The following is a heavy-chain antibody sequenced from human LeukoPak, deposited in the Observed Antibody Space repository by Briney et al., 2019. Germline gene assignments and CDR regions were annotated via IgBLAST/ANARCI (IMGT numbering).Heavy chain of an antibody. Sequence: GGSLRLSCAASGFTFSSYWMNWVRQAPGRGLEWVAVISYDGSNKYYADSVKGRFTISRDNSKNTLYLQMNSLRAEDTAVYYCARDRGIAAAGTDYWGQGTLVTVSS. CDR2: ISYDGSNK. CDR3: ARDRGIAAAGTDY. D-gene: IGHD6-13*01. CDR1: GFTFSSYW. J-gene: IGHJ4*02. V-gene: IGHV3-30-3*01.